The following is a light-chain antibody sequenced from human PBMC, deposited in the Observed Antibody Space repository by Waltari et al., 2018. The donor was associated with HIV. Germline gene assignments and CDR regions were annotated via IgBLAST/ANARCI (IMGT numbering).Light chain of an antibody. V-gene: IGKV1-13*02. Sequence: ASQLTQSPSSLSASIADRVTLTCRASQGVRNALAWYQQKPGRPPKLLIYDASTLESGVPSRFSGSLSGTDCNLTISNLQHEDSATYYCQQFRRYPRTFGQGATLEIK. CDR3: QQFRRYPRT. CDR1: QGVRNA. J-gene: IGKJ2*01. CDR2: DAS.